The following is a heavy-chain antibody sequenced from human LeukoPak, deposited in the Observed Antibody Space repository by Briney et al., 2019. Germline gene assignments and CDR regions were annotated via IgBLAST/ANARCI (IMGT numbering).Heavy chain of an antibody. D-gene: IGHD6-19*01. CDR2: IKQDESEK. J-gene: IGHJ4*02. Sequence: PGGSLRLSCAASGSTFNGYWMNWVRQVPGKGLEWVANIKQDESEKYYVDSVKGRFTISRDNAKNSLYLQLNSLRAEDTAVYYCAGGTGWLIDYWGQGTLVTVSS. V-gene: IGHV3-7*04. CDR3: AGGTGWLIDY. CDR1: GSTFNGYW.